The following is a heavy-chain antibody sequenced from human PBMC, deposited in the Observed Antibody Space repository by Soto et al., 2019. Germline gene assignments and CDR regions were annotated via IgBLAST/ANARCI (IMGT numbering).Heavy chain of an antibody. CDR2: IYSGGST. D-gene: IGHD4-17*01. J-gene: IGHJ4*02. CDR3: AREEGYGDYLADSEFDY. Sequence: EVQLVETGGGLIQPGGSLRLSCAASGFTVSSNYMSWVRQAPGKGLEWVSVIYSGGSTYYADSVKGRFTISRDNSKNTLYLQMNSLRAEDTAVYYCAREEGYGDYLADSEFDYWGQGTLVTVSS. CDR1: GFTVSSNY. V-gene: IGHV3-53*02.